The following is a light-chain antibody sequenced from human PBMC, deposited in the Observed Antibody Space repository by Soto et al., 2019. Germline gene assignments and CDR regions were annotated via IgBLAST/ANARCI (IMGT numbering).Light chain of an antibody. CDR1: QSVSSY. Sequence: EIVLTQSPGTLSLSPGERATRSCRASQSVSSYLAWYQQKPGQAPRLLIYDASNRATGIPARFSGSGSGTDFTLTISSLEPEDFALYYCQQRSNWITFGQGTRLEIK. J-gene: IGKJ5*01. V-gene: IGKV3-11*01. CDR3: QQRSNWIT. CDR2: DAS.